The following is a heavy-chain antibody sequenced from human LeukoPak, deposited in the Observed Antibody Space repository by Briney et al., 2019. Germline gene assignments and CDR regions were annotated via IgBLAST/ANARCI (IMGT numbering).Heavy chain of an antibody. CDR2: INPNSGGT. Sequence: GASVKVSCKASGYTFTGYYMHRVRQAPGQGLEWMGWINPNSGGTNYAQKFQGRVTMTRDTSISTAYMELSRLRSDDTAVYYCARALAGLPPRVDYWGQGTLVTVSS. V-gene: IGHV1-2*02. D-gene: IGHD6-19*01. J-gene: IGHJ4*02. CDR3: ARALAGLPPRVDY. CDR1: GYTFTGYY.